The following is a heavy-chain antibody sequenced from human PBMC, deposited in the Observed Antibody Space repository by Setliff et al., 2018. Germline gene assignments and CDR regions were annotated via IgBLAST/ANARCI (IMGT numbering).Heavy chain of an antibody. J-gene: IGHJ4*02. D-gene: IGHD3-3*01. CDR2: ISGSGGST. CDR1: GFTFSSYA. CDR3: AKDLITTTVPEWLLYTPTTYFDY. V-gene: IGHV3-23*01. Sequence: PGGSLRLSCAVFGFTFSSYAMSWVRQAPGKGLEWVSAISGSGGSTYYADSVKGRFTISRDNSKNTLYLQMNSLRAEDTAVYYCAKDLITTTVPEWLLYTPTTYFDYWGQGTLVTVSS.